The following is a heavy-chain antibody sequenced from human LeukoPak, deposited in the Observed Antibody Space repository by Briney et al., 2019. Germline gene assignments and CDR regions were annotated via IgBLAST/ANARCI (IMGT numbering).Heavy chain of an antibody. CDR2: IWYDGSNE. CDR1: GFTFSSYG. V-gene: IGHV3-33*01. Sequence: PGGSLRLSCAASGFTFSSYGMHWVRQAPGKGLEWGAVIWYDGSNEYYAESVQGRFTIFRDIPKNTLYLQMNSLRAEDTAIYYCARDSARDAYNYYFDYWGQGTLVTVSS. CDR3: ARDSARDAYNYYFDY. D-gene: IGHD5-24*01. J-gene: IGHJ4*02.